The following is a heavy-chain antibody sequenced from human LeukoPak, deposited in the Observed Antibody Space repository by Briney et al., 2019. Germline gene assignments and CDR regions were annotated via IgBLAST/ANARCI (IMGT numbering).Heavy chain of an antibody. D-gene: IGHD3-22*01. CDR1: GYTFTNYW. J-gene: IGHJ4*02. CDR3: ALSNEAFDSAGYFDY. Sequence: GESLKISCKGSGYTFTNYWVGWVRQMPGKGLEWMGTIYPNNSDSRYNPSFGGQVTISVDRSITTAYLLWKSLKASDTAIYYCALSNEAFDSAGYFDYWGQGTLVTVSS. V-gene: IGHV5-51*01. CDR2: IYPNNSDS.